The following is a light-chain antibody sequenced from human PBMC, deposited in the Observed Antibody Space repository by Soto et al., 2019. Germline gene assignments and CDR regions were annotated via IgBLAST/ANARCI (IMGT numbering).Light chain of an antibody. CDR2: DAT. V-gene: IGKV1-5*01. CDR3: QQYNGYSTWT. CDR1: ENIDRW. Sequence: DIQMTQSPSTLSASVGDRVTITCRASENIDRWLAWYQQKPGQAPKVLIWDATSLHRGVSSRFSGTGFGSEFTLTISGQQPDDVANYYCQQYNGYSTWTFGQGTTVDIK. J-gene: IGKJ1*01.